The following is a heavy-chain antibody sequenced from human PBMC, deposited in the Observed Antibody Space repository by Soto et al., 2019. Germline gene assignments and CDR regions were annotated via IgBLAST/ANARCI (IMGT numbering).Heavy chain of an antibody. D-gene: IGHD4-17*01. Sequence: SETLSLTCTVSGYSISSGYYWGWIRQPPGKGLEWIGSIYHSGSTYYNPSLKSRVTISVDTSKNQFSLKLSSVTAADTAVYYCARYGDYYYYGMDVWGQGTTVTVSS. CDR3: ARYGDYYYYGMDV. V-gene: IGHV4-38-2*02. CDR1: GYSISSGYY. J-gene: IGHJ6*02. CDR2: IYHSGST.